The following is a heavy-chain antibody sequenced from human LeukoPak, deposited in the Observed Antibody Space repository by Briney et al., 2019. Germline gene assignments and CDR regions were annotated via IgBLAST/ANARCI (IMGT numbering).Heavy chain of an antibody. J-gene: IGHJ4*02. CDR2: IIPIFGTA. CDR1: GGTFSSYA. Sequence: GASVKVSCTASGGTFSSYAVSWVRRAPGQGLEWMGGIIPIFGTANYAQKFQGRVTITADESTSTAYMELSSLRSEDTAVYYCARRPGYCGGDCYFDYWGQGTLVTVSS. V-gene: IGHV1-69*13. D-gene: IGHD2-21*02. CDR3: ARRPGYCGGDCYFDY.